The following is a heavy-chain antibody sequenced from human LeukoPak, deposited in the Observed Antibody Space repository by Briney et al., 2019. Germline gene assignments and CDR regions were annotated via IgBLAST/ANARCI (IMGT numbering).Heavy chain of an antibody. D-gene: IGHD4-23*01. Sequence: PGGSLRLSCVASGFNFSNYWMSWVRQAPGKGLEWVDNIKLDGSEKYYVDSVKGRFTTSRDNAQNSLYLQMNSLRAEDTAVYYCARVNVGKFDYWGQGTLVTVSS. J-gene: IGHJ4*02. CDR1: GFNFSNYW. CDR3: ARVNVGKFDY. CDR2: IKLDGSEK. V-gene: IGHV3-7*03.